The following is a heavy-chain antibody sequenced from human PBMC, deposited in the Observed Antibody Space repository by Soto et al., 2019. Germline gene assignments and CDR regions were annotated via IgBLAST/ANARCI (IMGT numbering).Heavy chain of an antibody. V-gene: IGHV1-8*01. CDR2: MNPNSGNT. CDR1: GYTFTSYD. CDR3: AGDNWKDPSFDP. J-gene: IGHJ5*02. Sequence: QVQLVQSGAEVKKPGASVKVSCKASGYTFTSYDINWVRQATGQGLEWMGWMNPNSGNTGYAQKFQGRATMTRNTSISTAYMELRSLRSEDTAVYYCAGDNWKDPSFDPWGQGTLVTVSS. D-gene: IGHD1-20*01.